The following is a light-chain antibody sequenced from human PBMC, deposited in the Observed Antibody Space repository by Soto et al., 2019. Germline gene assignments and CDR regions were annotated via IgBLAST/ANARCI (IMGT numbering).Light chain of an antibody. CDR1: QSVSRY. Sequence: EIVLPPSKATLSLSPGYRSPIYCRASQSVSRYLAWYQQKPGQPPRLVIYDTSNRATGIPARFSGSGSGTDFTLTISRLEPEDFAVYYRQQRSNSPTVGGGTKVDIK. J-gene: IGKJ4*01. CDR2: DTS. V-gene: IGKV3-11*01. CDR3: QQRSNSPT.